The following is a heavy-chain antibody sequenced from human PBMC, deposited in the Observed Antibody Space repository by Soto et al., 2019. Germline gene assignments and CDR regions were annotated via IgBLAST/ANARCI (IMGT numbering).Heavy chain of an antibody. D-gene: IGHD1-26*01. J-gene: IGHJ5*02. CDR3: AKNQGVELVPLATVDWFDP. CDR1: GFIFENFG. Sequence: AGSMRLSCTASGFIFENFGMSWVRPPPGKGLEWISSISGSGIKKYYADSVKGRFTISRDTSKSTVYLELNNLSAEDTAVYHCAKNQGVELVPLATVDWFDPWGQGSVVTVSS. V-gene: IGHV3-23*01. CDR2: ISGSGIKK.